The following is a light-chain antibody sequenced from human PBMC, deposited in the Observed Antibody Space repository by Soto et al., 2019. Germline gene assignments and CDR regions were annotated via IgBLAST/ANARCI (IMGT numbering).Light chain of an antibody. CDR3: GSWDSSLSAYV. J-gene: IGLJ1*01. Sequence: QSVLTQPPSVFAAPGQKVTISCSGSSSNIGGNSVSWYQQLPGTAPKLRIYDDDKRPSGIPDRFSGSKSGTSATLGITGFQTGDEADYYCGSWDSSLSAYVFATGTKVTVL. V-gene: IGLV1-51*01. CDR1: SSNIGGNS. CDR2: DDD.